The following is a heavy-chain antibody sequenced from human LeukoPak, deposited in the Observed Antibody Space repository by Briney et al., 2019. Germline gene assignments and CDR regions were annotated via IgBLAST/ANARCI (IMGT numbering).Heavy chain of an antibody. CDR3: AASTVGALYYFDY. J-gene: IGHJ4*02. CDR2: IVVGSGNT. Sequence: ASVKASCKASGFTFTSSAMQWVRQARGQRLEWIGWIVVGSGNTNYAQKFQERVTITRDMSTSTAYMELSSLRSEDTAVYYCAASTVGALYYFDYWGQGTLVTVSS. D-gene: IGHD1-26*01. V-gene: IGHV1-58*02. CDR1: GFTFTSSA.